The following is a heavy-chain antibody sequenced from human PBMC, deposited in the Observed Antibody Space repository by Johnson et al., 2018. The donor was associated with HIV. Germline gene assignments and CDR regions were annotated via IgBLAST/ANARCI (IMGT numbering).Heavy chain of an antibody. J-gene: IGHJ3*02. Sequence: QVQLVESGGGVVQPGRSLRLSCAASGFTFNSYAMHWVRQAPGKGLEWVAVISFDGSNKYYADSVKGRFTISRDNSKNTLYLQMNSLRPEDTAIYYCAGRSSAWYEDAFDIWGQGTMVTVSS. CDR2: ISFDGSNK. D-gene: IGHD6-19*01. V-gene: IGHV3-30*04. CDR3: AGRSSAWYEDAFDI. CDR1: GFTFNSYA.